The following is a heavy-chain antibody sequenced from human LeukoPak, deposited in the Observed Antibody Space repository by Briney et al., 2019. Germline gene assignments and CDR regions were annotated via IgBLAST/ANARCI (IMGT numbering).Heavy chain of an antibody. D-gene: IGHD3-22*01. CDR1: GFTFSSYW. CDR2: IKSDEST. Sequence: GGSLRLSCAASGFTFSSYWMHRVRQAPGKGLVWVSRIKSDESTNHAESVRGRFTISRDNAKNTVSLQMNSLRAEDTGVYYCARAPSEIGGYYPEYFRHWGQGTLVTVSS. V-gene: IGHV3-74*01. J-gene: IGHJ1*01. CDR3: ARAPSEIGGYYPEYFRH.